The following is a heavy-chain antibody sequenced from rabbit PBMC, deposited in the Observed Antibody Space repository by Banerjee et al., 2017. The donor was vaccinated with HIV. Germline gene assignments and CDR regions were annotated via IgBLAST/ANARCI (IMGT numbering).Heavy chain of an antibody. CDR2: IYIGSSGST. D-gene: IGHD8-1*01. CDR3: ARGISGSSHFDL. J-gene: IGHJ4*01. V-gene: IGHV1S40*01. Sequence: QSLEESGGDLVKPGASLTLTCTASGFSFSSGYDMCWVRQAPGKGLEWIACIYIGSSGSTYYASWAKGRFTISKTSSTTVTLQMTSLTAADTATYLCARGISGSSHFDLWGQGTLVTVS. CDR1: GFSFSSGYD.